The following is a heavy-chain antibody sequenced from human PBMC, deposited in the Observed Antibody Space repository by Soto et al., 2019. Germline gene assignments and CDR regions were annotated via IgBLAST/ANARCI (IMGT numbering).Heavy chain of an antibody. D-gene: IGHD2-21*01. CDR3: ARGKRFLDP. V-gene: IGHV4-61*01. CDR1: GGSVTSDNYY. CDR2: IYNSGGT. Sequence: SETLSLTCAVSGGSVTSDNYYWNWIRQPPGKGLEWIGYIYNSGGTNYNPSLRSRVSMSLDTSNNQFSLKLNSVTAADTAVYYCARGKRFLDPWGQGTLVTVSS. J-gene: IGHJ5*02.